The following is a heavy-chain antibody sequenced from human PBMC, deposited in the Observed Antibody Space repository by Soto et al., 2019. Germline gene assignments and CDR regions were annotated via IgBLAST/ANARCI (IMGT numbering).Heavy chain of an antibody. CDR1: GFTFTTSW. D-gene: IGHD3-3*01. CDR3: ARRGTIFGYYGMDV. Sequence: GESLKISCKGSGFTFTTSWIAWVRQTPGKGLEWMGMIHPDDSDTRYSPSFQGQVTISADKSIYTAYLQWSSLKASDTAMYYCARRGTIFGYYGMDVWGQGTTVTVSS. CDR2: IHPDDSDT. J-gene: IGHJ6*02. V-gene: IGHV5-51*01.